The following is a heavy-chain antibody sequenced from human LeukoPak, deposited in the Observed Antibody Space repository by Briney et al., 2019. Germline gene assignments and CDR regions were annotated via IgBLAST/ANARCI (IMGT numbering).Heavy chain of an antibody. CDR2: INHSGST. J-gene: IGHJ4*02. V-gene: IGHV4-34*01. CDR3: ARRHIFFEGPFGY. CDR1: GGSFSGYY. Sequence: SETLSLTCAVYGGSFSGYYWSWIRQPPGKGLEWIGEINHSGSTNYNPSLKSRVTISVDTSKNQFSLKLSSVTAADTAVYYCARRHIFFEGPFGYWGQGTLVTVSS. D-gene: IGHD3-9*01.